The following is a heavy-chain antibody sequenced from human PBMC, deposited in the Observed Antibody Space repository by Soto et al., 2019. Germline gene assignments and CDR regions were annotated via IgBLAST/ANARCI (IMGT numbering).Heavy chain of an antibody. J-gene: IGHJ6*02. V-gene: IGHV4-34*01. CDR1: GGSFSGYY. CDR3: ARGRYYDFWSGYPGVDYYYGMDV. D-gene: IGHD3-3*01. CDR2: INHSGST. Sequence: SETLSLTCAVYGGSFSGYYWSWIRQPPGKGLEWIGEINHSGSTNYNPSLKSRVTISVDTSKNQFSLKLSSVTAADTAVYYCARGRYYDFWSGYPGVDYYYGMDVWGQGTTVSVSS.